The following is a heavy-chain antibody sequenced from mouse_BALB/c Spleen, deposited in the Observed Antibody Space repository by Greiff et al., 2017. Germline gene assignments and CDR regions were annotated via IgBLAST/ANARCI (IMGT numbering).Heavy chain of an antibody. CDR1: GFTFTDYY. D-gene: IGHD1-1*01. CDR3: ARDNYYGSSDY. V-gene: IGHV7-3*02. Sequence: EVMLVESGGGLVQPGGSLRLSCATSGFTFTDYYMSWVRQPPGKALEWLGFIRNKANGYTTEYSASVKGRFTISRDNSQSILYLQMNTLRAEDSATYCCARDNYYGSSDYWGQGTTLTVSS. J-gene: IGHJ2*01. CDR2: IRNKANGYTT.